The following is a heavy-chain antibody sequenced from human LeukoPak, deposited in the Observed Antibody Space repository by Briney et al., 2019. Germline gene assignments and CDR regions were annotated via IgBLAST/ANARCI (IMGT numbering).Heavy chain of an antibody. J-gene: IGHJ3*01. V-gene: IGHV3-23*01. CDR3: AKRIDIAVVPEAATHQAFDV. CDR2: ISGSSGGT. CDR1: GFTFSSYA. Sequence: GGSLRLSCAASGFTFSSYAMSWVRQAPGKGLEWVSAISGSSGGTYYADSVKGRFTISRDNSKNTLYLQMNSLRAEDTAVYYCAKRIDIAVVPEAATHQAFDVWGQGTMVTVSS. D-gene: IGHD2-2*01.